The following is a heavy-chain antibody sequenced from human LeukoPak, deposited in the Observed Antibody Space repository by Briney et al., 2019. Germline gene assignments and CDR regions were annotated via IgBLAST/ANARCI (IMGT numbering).Heavy chain of an antibody. CDR1: GGSISSYY. V-gene: IGHV4-59*01. CDR3: ARVGSGSYRTYFDY. D-gene: IGHD1-26*01. J-gene: IGHJ4*02. Sequence: SETLSLTCTVSGGSISSYYWSWIRQPPGKGLEWIGYIYYSGSTNYNRSLKSRVTILVVTSKNQFSLKLSSVTAADTAVYYCARVGSGSYRTYFDYWGQGTLVTVSS. CDR2: IYYSGST.